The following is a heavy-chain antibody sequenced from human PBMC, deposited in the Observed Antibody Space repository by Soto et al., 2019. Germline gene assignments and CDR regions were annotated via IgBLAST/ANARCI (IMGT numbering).Heavy chain of an antibody. Sequence: ASVKVSCKASGYTFINYTISWLRQAPGQGLEWMGWINTNNGDTNYSRNFQGRVTMTTATSTSTAYMELRSLRSDDTAVYYCARVAGSYGYNWFDPWGQGTLVTVSS. CDR3: ARVAGSYGYNWFDP. CDR1: GYTFINYT. V-gene: IGHV1-18*04. J-gene: IGHJ5*02. CDR2: INTNNGDT. D-gene: IGHD1-26*01.